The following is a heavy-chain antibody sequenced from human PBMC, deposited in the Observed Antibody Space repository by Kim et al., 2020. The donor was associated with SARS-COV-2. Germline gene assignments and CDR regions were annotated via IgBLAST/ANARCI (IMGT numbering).Heavy chain of an antibody. Sequence: SETLSLTCAVYGGSFSGYYWSWIRQPPGKGLEWIGEINHSGSTNYNPSLKSRVTISVDTSKNQFSLKLSSVTAADTAVYYCARGAGPINYYYGMDVWGQGTTVTVSS. CDR3: ARGAGPINYYYGMDV. CDR2: INHSGST. CDR1: GGSFSGYY. V-gene: IGHV4-34*01. J-gene: IGHJ6*02. D-gene: IGHD6-19*01.